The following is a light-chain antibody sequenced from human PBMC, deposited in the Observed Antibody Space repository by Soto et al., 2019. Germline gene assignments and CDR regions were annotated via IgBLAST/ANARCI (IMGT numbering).Light chain of an antibody. CDR3: QQYGSSGT. V-gene: IGKV3-20*01. Sequence: EIVLTQSPGTLSLSPGERATLSCRASQSVSSSYLAWYQQKPGQAPRLLIYGASSRATGIPDRFSGSGSGTDFTLTISRLPPEDFAVYYCQQYGSSGTFGQGTKVDIK. CDR2: GAS. J-gene: IGKJ1*01. CDR1: QSVSSSY.